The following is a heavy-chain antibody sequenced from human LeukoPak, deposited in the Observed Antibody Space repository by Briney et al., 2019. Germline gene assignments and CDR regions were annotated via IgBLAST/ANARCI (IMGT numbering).Heavy chain of an antibody. V-gene: IGHV3-48*03. Sequence: GGSLRLSCAASGFTFSSYEMNWVRQAPGKGREWVSYISSSGSTIYYADSVKGRFTISRDNAKNSLYLQMNSLRAEDTAVYYCARQAAGYSLELDYWGQGTLVTVSS. D-gene: IGHD3-9*01. J-gene: IGHJ4*02. CDR3: ARQAAGYSLELDY. CDR1: GFTFSSYE. CDR2: ISSSGSTI.